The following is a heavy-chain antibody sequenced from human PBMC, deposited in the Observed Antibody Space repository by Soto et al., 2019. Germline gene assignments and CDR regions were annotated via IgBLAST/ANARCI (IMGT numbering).Heavy chain of an antibody. CDR1: GFSLNTYS. Sequence: ESGGGLVKPGGSLRLSCAASGFSLNTYSMNWVRQAPGQGLEWVSSITSSTGYIYYTDSVKGRFTISGDIANNSLYLQMNSLRAEDTAVYYCTRAPYYYDSSAYYPDAFEIWGQGTMVTVSS. D-gene: IGHD3-22*01. V-gene: IGHV3-21*01. CDR2: ITSSTGYI. CDR3: TRAPYYYDSSAYYPDAFEI. J-gene: IGHJ3*02.